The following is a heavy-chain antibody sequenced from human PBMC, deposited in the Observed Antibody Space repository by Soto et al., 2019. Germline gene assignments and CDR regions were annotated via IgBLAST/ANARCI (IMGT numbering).Heavy chain of an antibody. CDR2: INSSGGSP. J-gene: IGHJ6*02. CDR1: GDSFTNYY. CDR3: AGERNYYFWSGYSSYGMDV. Sequence: QVQLIQSGAEVRKPGASVKVSCKASGDSFTNYYFHWVRQAPGQSLEWMGIINSSGGSPTYAQKFLGRVTMTRDTSTSTVYMELRSLKSEDTAVYYCAGERNYYFWSGYSSYGMDVWGQGTTVSVSS. V-gene: IGHV1-46*01. D-gene: IGHD3-3*01.